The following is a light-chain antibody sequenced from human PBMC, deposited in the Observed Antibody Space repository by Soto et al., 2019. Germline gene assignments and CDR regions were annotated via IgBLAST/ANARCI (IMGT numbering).Light chain of an antibody. V-gene: IGLV2-11*01. CDR2: DVT. CDR1: SGDIGAYNY. CDR3: CSFAGTYTFEL. J-gene: IGLJ3*02. Sequence: QSVLTQPRSVSGSPGQSVTISCTGTSGDIGAYNYVSWYQQYPGKAPKLMIYDVTKRPSGVPDRFSGSKSGNTASLTISGLQAEDEADYYCCSFAGTYTFELFGGGTKVTVL.